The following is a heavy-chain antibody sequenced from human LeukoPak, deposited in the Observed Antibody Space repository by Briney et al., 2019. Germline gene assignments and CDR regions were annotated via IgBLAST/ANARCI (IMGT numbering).Heavy chain of an antibody. Sequence: PGGSLRFSCAASGFTFSSYAMSWVRQAPGKGLEWVSAISGSGGSTYYADSVKGRFTISRDNSKNTLYLQMNSLRAEDTAVYYCARSGRGVDSFYFYMDVWGKGTTVTVSS. D-gene: IGHD3-10*01. CDR3: ARSGRGVDSFYFYMDV. V-gene: IGHV3-23*01. CDR2: ISGSGGST. CDR1: GFTFSSYA. J-gene: IGHJ6*03.